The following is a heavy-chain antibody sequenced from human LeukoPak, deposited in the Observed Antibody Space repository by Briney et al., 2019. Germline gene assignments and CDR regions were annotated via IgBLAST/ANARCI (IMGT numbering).Heavy chain of an antibody. D-gene: IGHD6-19*01. CDR3: AKDQILAVAATGDY. Sequence: GGSLRLSCAASGFTFSNYPIHWVRQAPGKGLEWVAVISYDGSNKYYADSVKGRFTISRDNSKNTLYLQMNSLRAEDTAVYYCAKDQILAVAATGDYWGQGTLVTVSS. CDR1: GFTFSNYP. CDR2: ISYDGSNK. V-gene: IGHV3-30-3*01. J-gene: IGHJ4*02.